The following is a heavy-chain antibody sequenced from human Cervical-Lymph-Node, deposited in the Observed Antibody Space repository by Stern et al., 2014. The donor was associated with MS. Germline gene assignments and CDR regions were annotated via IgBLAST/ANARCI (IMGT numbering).Heavy chain of an antibody. CDR3: TKAWVA. Sequence: QVQLMQSGAEVKKPGASVKLSCKASGYSFTSDDINWVRQAPGQGLEWMGWMNPDSGDTGYAQKFQGRFTITRDTSISTAYMELTSLTSDDTAVYYCTKAWVAWGQGTQVIVSS. D-gene: IGHD7-27*01. V-gene: IGHV1-8*01. CDR1: GYSFTSDD. CDR2: MNPDSGDT. J-gene: IGHJ4*02.